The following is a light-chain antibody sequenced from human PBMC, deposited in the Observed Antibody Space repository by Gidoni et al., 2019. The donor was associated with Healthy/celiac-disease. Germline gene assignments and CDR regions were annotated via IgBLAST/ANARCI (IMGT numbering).Light chain of an antibody. CDR2: DAS. CDR1: QSVSSY. J-gene: IGKJ2*01. V-gene: IGKV3-11*01. Sequence: EIVLTQSPATLSLSPGERATLSCRASQSVSSYLAWYQKKPGQAPRLLIYDASNRATGIPARFSGSGSGTDFTLTSSSLEPEDFAVYYCQQRGNWPETFGQGTKLEIK. CDR3: QQRGNWPET.